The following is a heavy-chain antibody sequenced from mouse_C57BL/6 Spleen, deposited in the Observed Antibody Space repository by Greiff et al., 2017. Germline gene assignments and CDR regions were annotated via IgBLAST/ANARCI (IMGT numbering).Heavy chain of an antibody. V-gene: IGHV1-82*01. CDR3: ARCYGYDAMDY. CDR2: IYPGDGDT. J-gene: IGHJ4*01. D-gene: IGHD1-1*02. Sequence: VQLQQSGPELVKPGASVKISCKASGYAFSSSWMNWVKQRPGKGLEWIGRIYPGDGDTNYNGKFKGKATLTADKSFSTAYMQLSSLTSEDSAVYFCARCYGYDAMDYWGQGTSVTVSS. CDR1: GYAFSSSW.